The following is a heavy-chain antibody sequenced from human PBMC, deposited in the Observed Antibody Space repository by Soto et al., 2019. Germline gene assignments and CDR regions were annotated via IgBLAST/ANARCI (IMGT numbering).Heavy chain of an antibody. CDR3: ARVWERGGGSYLWKFDL. CDR2: ISYDGSYR. CDR1: GFALTPYA. D-gene: IGHD1-26*01. V-gene: IGHV3-30-3*01. Sequence: QEQLVESGGGVVQPGRSLRLSCAASGFALTPYAMHWVRQAPGKGLEWVAIISYDGSYRSYGDSVKGRFTISRDNSENSLYLQMDTLRSEDTAVYYCARVWERGGGSYLWKFDLWGRGTLVTVSS. J-gene: IGHJ2*01.